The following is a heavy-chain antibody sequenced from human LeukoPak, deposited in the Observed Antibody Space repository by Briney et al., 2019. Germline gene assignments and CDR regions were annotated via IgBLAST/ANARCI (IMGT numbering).Heavy chain of an antibody. CDR2: ISSSSSYI. CDR3: ARSLWYYYDSSGYYFFDY. CDR1: GFTFSNAW. V-gene: IGHV3-21*01. D-gene: IGHD3-22*01. J-gene: IGHJ4*02. Sequence: GGSLRLSCAASGFTFSNAWLNWVRQAPGKGLEWVSSISSSSSYIYYADSVKGRFTISRDNAKNSLYLQMNSLRAEDTAVYYCARSLWYYYDSSGYYFFDYWGQGTLVTVSS.